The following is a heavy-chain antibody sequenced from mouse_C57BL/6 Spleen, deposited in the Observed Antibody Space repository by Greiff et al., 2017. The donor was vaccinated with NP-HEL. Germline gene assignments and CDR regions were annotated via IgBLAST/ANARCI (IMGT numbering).Heavy chain of an antibody. CDR2: ISYSGST. Sequence: EVKLEESGPGMVKPSQSLSLTCTVTGYSITSGYDWHWIRHFPGNKLEWMGYISYSGSTNYNPSLKSRISITHDTSKNHFFLKLNSVTTEDTATYYCARESPYGYHGYFDYWGQGTTLTVSS. D-gene: IGHD2-2*01. V-gene: IGHV3-1*01. CDR1: GYSITSGYD. J-gene: IGHJ2*01. CDR3: ARESPYGYHGYFDY.